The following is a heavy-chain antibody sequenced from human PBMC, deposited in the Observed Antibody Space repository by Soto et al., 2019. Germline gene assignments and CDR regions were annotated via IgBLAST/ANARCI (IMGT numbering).Heavy chain of an antibody. D-gene: IGHD6-13*01. CDR1: GFTVSSNY. Sequence: PGGSLRLSCAASGFTVSSNYMSWVRQAPGKGLEWVSVIYSGGSTYYADSVKGRFTISRDNSKNTLYLQMNSLRAEDTAVYYCAREGGSSWYDPYYYYMDVWGKGTTVTVPS. V-gene: IGHV3-66*01. J-gene: IGHJ6*03. CDR2: IYSGGST. CDR3: AREGGSSWYDPYYYYMDV.